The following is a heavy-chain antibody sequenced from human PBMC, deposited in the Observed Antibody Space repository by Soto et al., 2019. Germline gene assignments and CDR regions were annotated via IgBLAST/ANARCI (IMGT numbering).Heavy chain of an antibody. V-gene: IGHV1-69*13. CDR2: IIPIFGTA. J-gene: IGHJ4*02. CDR1: GGTFSTFG. Sequence: GASVKVSCKTSGGTFSTFGISWVRQAPGQGLEWMGGIIPIFGTANYAQKFQGRVTITADESTSTAYMELSSLRSEDTAVYYCARDMSYYFDYWGQGTLVTVSS. CDR3: ARDMSYYFDY. D-gene: IGHD1-26*01.